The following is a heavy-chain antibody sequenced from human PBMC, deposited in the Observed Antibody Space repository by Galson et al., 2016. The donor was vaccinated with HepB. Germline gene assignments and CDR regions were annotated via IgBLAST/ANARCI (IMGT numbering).Heavy chain of an antibody. CDR1: GYTFTYRY. J-gene: IGHJ4*02. Sequence: SVKVSCKASGYTFTYRYLHWVRQAPGQALEWMGWITPFHGNTNYAQKFQDRVTITRDRSVSTAYVELSSLRSEDSAIYYCARSEYSSSFDYWGQGTLATVSS. D-gene: IGHD6-6*01. CDR3: ARSEYSSSFDY. CDR2: ITPFHGNT. V-gene: IGHV1-45*02.